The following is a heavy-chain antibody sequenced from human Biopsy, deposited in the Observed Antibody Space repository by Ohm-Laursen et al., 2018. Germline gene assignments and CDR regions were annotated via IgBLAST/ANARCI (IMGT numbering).Heavy chain of an antibody. J-gene: IGHJ6*02. CDR1: GGYISSDY. D-gene: IGHD2/OR15-2a*01. CDR2: IYYSGGT. V-gene: IGHV4-59*01. CDR3: ARATNSTGWPYYYFYGMDV. Sequence: GTLSLTCTVSGGYISSDYWSWIRQTPGKGLEWIGYIYYSGGTNYNPSLKSRVTISVDTSKNQFSLRLNSVTAADTAVYYCARATNSTGWPYYYFYGMDVWGQGTTVTVSS.